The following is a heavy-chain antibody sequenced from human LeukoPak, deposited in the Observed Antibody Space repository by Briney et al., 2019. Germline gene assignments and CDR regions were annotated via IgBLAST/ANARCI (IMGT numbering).Heavy chain of an antibody. CDR1: GFTFSSYE. J-gene: IGHJ6*02. CDR2: ISSSGSTI. V-gene: IGHV3-48*03. CDR3: ARDGVRPTNYYYGMDV. Sequence: GGSLRLSCAASGFTFSSYEMNWVRQAPGKGLEWVSYISSSGSTIYYADSVKGRFTISRDNAKNSLYLQMNSLRAEDTAVYYCARDGVRPTNYYYGMDVWGQGTTVTVSS. D-gene: IGHD1/OR15-1a*01.